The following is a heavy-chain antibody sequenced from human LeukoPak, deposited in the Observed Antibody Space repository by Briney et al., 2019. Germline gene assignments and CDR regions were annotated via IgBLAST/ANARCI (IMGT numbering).Heavy chain of an antibody. CDR3: ARRGIISGWYWAYYFDY. Sequence: GGSLRLSCAASGFIFSSYWMSWVRQAPGKGLEWVAIIKQDGSEKYYVDSVKGRFTISRDNAKNSLYLQMSSLRAEDTAVYYCARRGIISGWYWAYYFDYWGQGTLVTVSS. D-gene: IGHD6-19*01. CDR1: GFIFSSYW. CDR2: IKQDGSEK. J-gene: IGHJ4*02. V-gene: IGHV3-7*01.